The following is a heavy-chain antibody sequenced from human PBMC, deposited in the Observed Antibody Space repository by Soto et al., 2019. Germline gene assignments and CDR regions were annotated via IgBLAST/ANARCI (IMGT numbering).Heavy chain of an antibody. Sequence: AAVKVSCKASGYSFTDYHIHGVRQAPGQGLEWLGGINPKSGGTSTAQKFQGWVTMTTDASISTASMELTSLTSDDTAIYYCARGDSTDCSNGVCSFFYNHDMDVWGQGTTVTVSS. J-gene: IGHJ6*02. V-gene: IGHV1-2*04. CDR2: INPKSGGT. CDR1: GYSFTDYH. CDR3: ARGDSTDCSNGVCSFFYNHDMDV. D-gene: IGHD2-8*01.